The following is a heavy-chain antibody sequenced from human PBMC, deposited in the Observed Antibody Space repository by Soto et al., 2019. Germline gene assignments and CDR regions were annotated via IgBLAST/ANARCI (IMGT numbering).Heavy chain of an antibody. CDR1: GFTFSSYA. CDR2: ISYDGSNK. Sequence: GGSLRLSCVASGFTFSSYAMHWVRQAPGKGLEWVAVISYDGSNKYYADSVKGRFTISRDNSKNTLYLQMNSLRAEDTAVYYCARAPSNLYSGSYSGWGNYFDYWGQGTLVTVSS. D-gene: IGHD1-26*01. CDR3: ARAPSNLYSGSYSGWGNYFDY. V-gene: IGHV3-30*04. J-gene: IGHJ4*02.